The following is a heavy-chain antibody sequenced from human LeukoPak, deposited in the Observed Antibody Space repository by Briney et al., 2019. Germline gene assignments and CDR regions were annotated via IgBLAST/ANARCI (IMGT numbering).Heavy chain of an antibody. V-gene: IGHV4-38-2*01. J-gene: IGHJ3*02. Sequence: PSETLSLTCAVSGYSISSGYYWGWIRQPPGKGLEWIGSIYHSGSTYYNPSLKSRVTISVDTSKNQFSLKLSSVTAADTAVYYCARGAEYCSSTSYYDAFDIWGQGTMVTVSS. D-gene: IGHD2-2*01. CDR2: IYHSGST. CDR1: GYSISSGYY. CDR3: ARGAEYCSSTSYYDAFDI.